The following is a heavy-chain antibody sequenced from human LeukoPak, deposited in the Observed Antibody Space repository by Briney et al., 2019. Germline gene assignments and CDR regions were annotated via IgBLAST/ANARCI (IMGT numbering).Heavy chain of an antibody. CDR2: IWYDGSNK. Sequence: GGSLRLSCAASGFTLSNYGMHWVRQAPGKGLEWVAVIWYDGSNKYYADSVNGRFTISRDTSKNTLYLQMNSLRAEDTAVYYCASSSSWYSDYYMDVWGKGTTVTVSS. CDR3: ASSSSWYSDYYMDV. D-gene: IGHD6-13*01. CDR1: GFTLSNYG. J-gene: IGHJ6*03. V-gene: IGHV3-33*01.